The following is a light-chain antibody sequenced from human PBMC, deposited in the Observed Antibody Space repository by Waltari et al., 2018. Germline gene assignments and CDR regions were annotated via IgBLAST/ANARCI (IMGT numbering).Light chain of an antibody. CDR1: TSDVGGYDY. J-gene: IGLJ2*01. CDR3: CSFAGNYTLL. CDR2: DVD. Sequence: QSALPQPRSVSGSPGQSVTLSCTGTTSDVGGYDYVSWYQQHPGTAPKLIISDVDKRPSGVSDRFSGSKSGNTASLTISGLQIDDEATYYCCSFAGNYTLLFGGGTNLTVL. V-gene: IGLV2-11*01.